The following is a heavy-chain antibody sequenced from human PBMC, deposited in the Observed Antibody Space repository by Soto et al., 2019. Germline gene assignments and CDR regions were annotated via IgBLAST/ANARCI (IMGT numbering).Heavy chain of an antibody. CDR2: IKEDGSAK. J-gene: IGHJ4*02. CDR3: AREDFYRFDY. Sequence: EVQLVESGGGLVQPGGSLRVSCAASGFSFTSYWMSWVRQAPGKGLEWVANIKEDGSAKYYVDSVKGRFTISRDNAKNSLYLQMSSLIAEDTAVYYCAREDFYRFDYWGQGNLVTVSS. CDR1: GFSFTSYW. V-gene: IGHV3-7*01.